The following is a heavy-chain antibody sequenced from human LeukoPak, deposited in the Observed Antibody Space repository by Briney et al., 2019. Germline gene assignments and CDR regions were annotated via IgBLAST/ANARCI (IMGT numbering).Heavy chain of an antibody. CDR1: GGSISSGSYF. D-gene: IGHD4-23*01. CDR3: ARDPGDYGGHSRDWYFDL. CDR2: IDSSGNT. Sequence: SQTLSLTCTVSGGSISSGSYFWSWIRQSAGRGLEWIGRIDSSGNTNYNPSLKSRVTISVDTSKNQFSLKLSSVSAADTAVYYCARDPGDYGGHSRDWYFDLWGRGTLVTVSS. J-gene: IGHJ2*01. V-gene: IGHV4-61*02.